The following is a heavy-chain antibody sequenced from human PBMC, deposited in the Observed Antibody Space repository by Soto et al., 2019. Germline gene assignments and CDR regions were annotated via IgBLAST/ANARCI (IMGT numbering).Heavy chain of an antibody. CDR1: GYSFTSYW. J-gene: IGHJ6*02. Sequence: PGESLKISCKGSGYSFTSYWISWVRQMPGKGLEWMGRIDPSDSYTNYSPSFQGHVTISADKSISTAYLQWSSLKASDTAMYYCAISGNTAMFLDYYYGMDVWGQGTTVTVSS. D-gene: IGHD5-18*01. CDR2: IDPSDSYT. V-gene: IGHV5-10-1*01. CDR3: AISGNTAMFLDYYYGMDV.